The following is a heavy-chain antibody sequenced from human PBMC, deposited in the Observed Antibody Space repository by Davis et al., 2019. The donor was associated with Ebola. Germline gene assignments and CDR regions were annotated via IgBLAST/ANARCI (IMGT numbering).Heavy chain of an antibody. CDR2: ISSSSSTI. J-gene: IGHJ6*02. V-gene: IGHV3-48*04. CDR1: GFTFSSYS. CDR3: ARQLYARTNYYYYGMDV. Sequence: GESLKISCAASGFTFSSYSMNWVRQAPGKGLEWVSYISSSSSTIYYADSVKGRFTISRDNAKNSLYLQMNSLRAEDTAVYYCARQLYARTNYYYYGMDVWGQGTTVTVSS. D-gene: IGHD2-2*02.